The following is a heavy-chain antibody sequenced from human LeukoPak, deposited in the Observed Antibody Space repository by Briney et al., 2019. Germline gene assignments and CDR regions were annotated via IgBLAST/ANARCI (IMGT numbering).Heavy chain of an antibody. CDR2: INPSGGST. CDR3: ARGPRITLVRGGQWYYYMDV. V-gene: IGHV1-46*01. Sequence: ASVKASCKASGYTFTNYYMHWVRQAPGQGLEWMGIINPSGGSTSYAQKFQGRVTMTRDMSTSTVYMELSSLRSEDTAVYYCARGPRITLVRGGQWYYYMDVWGKGTTVTISS. CDR1: GYTFTNYY. J-gene: IGHJ6*03. D-gene: IGHD3-10*01.